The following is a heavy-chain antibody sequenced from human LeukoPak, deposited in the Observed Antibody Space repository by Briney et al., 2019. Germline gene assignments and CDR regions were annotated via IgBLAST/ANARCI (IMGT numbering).Heavy chain of an antibody. CDR2: IYYSGST. V-gene: IGHV4-39*01. Sequence: SETLSLTCTVSGGSISSSSYYWGWIRQPPGKGLEWIGSIYYSGSTYYNPSLKSRVTISVDTSKNQFSLKLSSVTAADTAVYYCARPYSGSYYATDDAFDIWGQGTMVTVSS. J-gene: IGHJ3*02. CDR1: GGSISSSSYY. CDR3: ARPYSGSYYATDDAFDI. D-gene: IGHD1-26*01.